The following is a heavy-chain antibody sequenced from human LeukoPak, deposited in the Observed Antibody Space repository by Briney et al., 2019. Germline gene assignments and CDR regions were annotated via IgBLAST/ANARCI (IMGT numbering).Heavy chain of an antibody. Sequence: PGGSLRLSCAASGFTFSSYGMHWVRQAPGKGLEWVAVISYDGSNKYYADSVKGRFTISRDNSKNTLYLQMNSLRAEDTAVYYCAKSSNYYYDSSGYYGHYFDYWGQGTLVIVSS. CDR3: AKSSNYYYDSSGYYGHYFDY. D-gene: IGHD3-22*01. J-gene: IGHJ4*02. V-gene: IGHV3-30*18. CDR2: ISYDGSNK. CDR1: GFTFSSYG.